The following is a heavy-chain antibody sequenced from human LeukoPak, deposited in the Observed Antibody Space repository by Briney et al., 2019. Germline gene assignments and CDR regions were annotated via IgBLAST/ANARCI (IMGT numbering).Heavy chain of an antibody. J-gene: IGHJ4*02. CDR2: IYYSGST. D-gene: IGHD4-17*01. CDR1: GGSISSYY. CDR3: ARETPYGDSYFDY. Sequence: PSGTLSLTCTVSGGSISSYYWSWIRQPPGKGLERIGYIYYSGSTNYNPSLKSRVTISVDTSKNQFSLKLSSVTAADTAVYYCARETPYGDSYFDYWGQGTLVTVSS. V-gene: IGHV4-59*01.